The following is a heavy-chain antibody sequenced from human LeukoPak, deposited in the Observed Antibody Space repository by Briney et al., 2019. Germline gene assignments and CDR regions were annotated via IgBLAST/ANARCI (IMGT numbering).Heavy chain of an antibody. CDR1: GFTDSSNY. CDR2: IYSDGST. Sequence: GGSLRLSCAASGFTDSSNYMSWVRQAPGKGLEWVSVIYSDGSTYYADSVKGRFTISRDNSKNTLYLQINSLRAEDTAVYYCARDYKYYHSSGYLYYFDYWGQGTLVTVSS. V-gene: IGHV3-66*01. CDR3: ARDYKYYHSSGYLYYFDY. D-gene: IGHD3-22*01. J-gene: IGHJ4*02.